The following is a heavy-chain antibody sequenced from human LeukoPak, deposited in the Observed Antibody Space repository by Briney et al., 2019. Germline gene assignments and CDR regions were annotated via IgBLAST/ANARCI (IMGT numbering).Heavy chain of an antibody. J-gene: IGHJ6*03. CDR3: ARHLNYYYYYYMDV. Sequence: SETLSLTCTVSGFSISSYYWSWIRQPPGKGLEWIGYIYYSGSTNYNPSLKSRVTISVDTSKNQFSLNLTSVTAADTAVYFCARHLNYYYYYYMDVWGKGTTVTVSS. V-gene: IGHV4-59*08. CDR2: IYYSGST. CDR1: GFSISSYY.